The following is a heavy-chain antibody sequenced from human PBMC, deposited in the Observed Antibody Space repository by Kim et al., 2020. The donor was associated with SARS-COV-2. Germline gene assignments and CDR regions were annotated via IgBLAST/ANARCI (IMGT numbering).Heavy chain of an antibody. J-gene: IGHJ6*02. CDR3: ARDGIVVVPAAMNYYYGMDV. Sequence: GGSLRLSCAASGFTFSSYSMNWVRQAPGKGLEWVSSISSSSSYIYYADSVKGRFTISRDNAKNSLYLQMNSLRAEDTAVYYCARDGIVVVPAAMNYYYGMDVWGQGTTVTVSS. CDR1: GFTFSSYS. CDR2: ISSSSSYI. D-gene: IGHD2-2*01. V-gene: IGHV3-21*01.